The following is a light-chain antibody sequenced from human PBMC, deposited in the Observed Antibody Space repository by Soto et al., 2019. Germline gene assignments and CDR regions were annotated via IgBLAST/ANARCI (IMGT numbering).Light chain of an antibody. V-gene: IGKV3-20*01. CDR2: GAS. J-gene: IGKJ5*01. Sequence: EIVMTQSPATLSLSPGERATLSCRASQSVSSSLAWYQQKPGQAPRLLISGASSRATGIPDRFSGSGSGTDFTLTISRLEPEDFALYYCQQYKSPITFGQGTRLEIK. CDR3: QQYKSPIT. CDR1: QSVSSS.